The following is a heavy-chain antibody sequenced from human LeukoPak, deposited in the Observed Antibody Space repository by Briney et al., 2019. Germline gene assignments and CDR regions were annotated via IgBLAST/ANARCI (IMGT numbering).Heavy chain of an antibody. J-gene: IGHJ4*02. V-gene: IGHV4-39*01. CDR1: GGSISSSSYY. CDR2: IYYSGST. CDR3: ARQVVSGYSGYGRGYYFDY. D-gene: IGHD5-12*01. Sequence: SETLSLTCTVSGGSISSSSYYWGWIRQPPGKGLEWIGSIYYSGSTYYNPSLKSRVTISVDTSKNQFSLKLSSVTAADTAVYYCARQVVSGYSGYGRGYYFDYWGQGTLVTVSS.